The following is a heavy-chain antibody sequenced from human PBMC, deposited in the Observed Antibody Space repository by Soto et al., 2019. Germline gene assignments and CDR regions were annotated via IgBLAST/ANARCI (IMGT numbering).Heavy chain of an antibody. V-gene: IGHV1-18*01. Sequence: ASVQVSCKASGYTFTRYGISWVRQAPGRGREWMGWISAYNGNTNYAQKLQGRVTMTTDTSTSTAYVELRSLRSDDTAVYYCAREGQYGDLDYWGQGTLVTVPS. CDR1: GYTFTRYG. J-gene: IGHJ4*02. CDR2: ISAYNGNT. D-gene: IGHD4-17*01. CDR3: AREGQYGDLDY.